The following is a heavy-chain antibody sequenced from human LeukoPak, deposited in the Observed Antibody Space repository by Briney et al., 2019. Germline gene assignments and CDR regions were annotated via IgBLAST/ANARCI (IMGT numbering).Heavy chain of an antibody. CDR2: INHSGST. D-gene: IGHD3-22*01. V-gene: IGHV4-34*01. CDR3: ARRPWGYYYDSSGYYAFDY. J-gene: IGHJ4*02. CDR1: GGSFSGYY. Sequence: SETLSLTCAVYGGSFSGYYWSWIRQPPGKGLGWFGEINHSGSTNYNPSLKSRVTISVDTSKNQFSLKLSSVTAADTAVYYCARRPWGYYYDSSGYYAFDYWGQGTLVTVSS.